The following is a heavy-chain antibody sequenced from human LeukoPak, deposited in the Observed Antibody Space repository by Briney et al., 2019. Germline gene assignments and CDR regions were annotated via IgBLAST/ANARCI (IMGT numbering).Heavy chain of an antibody. J-gene: IGHJ5*02. CDR1: GFTFDDYA. D-gene: IGHD2-2*01. V-gene: IGHV3-9*01. CDR2: ISWNSGSI. Sequence: GGSLRLSCAASGFTFDDYAMHWVRQAPGKGLEWVSGISWNSGSIGYADSVKGRFTISRDNAKNPLYLQMNSLRAEDTALYYCAKGRDKYQLLSKNWFDPWGQGTLVTVSS. CDR3: AKGRDKYQLLSKNWFDP.